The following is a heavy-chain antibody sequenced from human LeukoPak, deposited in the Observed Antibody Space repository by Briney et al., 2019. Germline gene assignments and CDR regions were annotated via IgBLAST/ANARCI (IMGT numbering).Heavy chain of an antibody. CDR2: IKRKSDGGTT. V-gene: IGHV3-15*01. D-gene: IGHD3-22*01. Sequence: GGSLRLSCVASGFTFTNAWMSWVRQAPGKGLEWVGRIKRKSDGGTTDYAAPVKGRFTISRDDSKSTLYLQMNSLKTEDTAVYYCTSGAMLVSWGQGTLVTVSS. CDR3: TSGAMLVS. CDR1: GFTFTNAW. J-gene: IGHJ5*02.